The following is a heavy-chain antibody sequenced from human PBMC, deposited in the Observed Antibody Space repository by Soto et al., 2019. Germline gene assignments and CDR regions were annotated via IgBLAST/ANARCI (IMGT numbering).Heavy chain of an antibody. CDR2: INPGSGTT. J-gene: IGHJ6*02. V-gene: IGHV1-46*01. CDR1: GYTFLIYF. CDR3: AREKILDGSGRRHYYGMDV. D-gene: IGHD3-10*01. Sequence: QEQLLQSGAEVKKPGASVTVSCKASGYTFLIYFVHWVRQAPGQGLEWMGIINPGSGTTTYSQQFQGRVVMTRHTSTNPGHMAMTSLTSEDTAVYFCAREKILDGSGRRHYYGMDVWGQGIAVSVSS.